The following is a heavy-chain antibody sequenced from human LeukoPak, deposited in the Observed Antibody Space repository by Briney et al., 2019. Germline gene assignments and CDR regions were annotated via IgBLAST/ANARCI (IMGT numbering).Heavy chain of an antibody. V-gene: IGHV1-69*04. J-gene: IGHJ4*02. CDR1: GGTFSSYA. Sequence: ASVKVSCKASGGTFSSYAISWVRQAPGQGLEWMGRIIPILGIANYAQKFQGRVTITADKSTSTAYMELSSLRSEDTAVYYCASCLYYDSSGYVLVYWGQGTLVTVFS. CDR2: IIPILGIA. CDR3: ASCLYYDSSGYVLVY. D-gene: IGHD3-22*01.